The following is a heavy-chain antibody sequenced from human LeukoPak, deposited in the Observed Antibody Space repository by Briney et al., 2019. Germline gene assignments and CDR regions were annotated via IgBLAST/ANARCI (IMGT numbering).Heavy chain of an antibody. D-gene: IGHD6-19*01. CDR3: AIDQSIAVAGTRNPAGY. CDR2: INSDGSST. V-gene: IGHV3-74*01. J-gene: IGHJ4*02. Sequence: GGSLRLSCAASGFTFSSYWMHWVRQAPGKGLVWVSRINSDGSSTSYADSVKGRFTISRDNAKNTLYLQMNSLRAEDTAVYYCAIDQSIAVAGTRNPAGYWGQGTLVTVSS. CDR1: GFTFSSYW.